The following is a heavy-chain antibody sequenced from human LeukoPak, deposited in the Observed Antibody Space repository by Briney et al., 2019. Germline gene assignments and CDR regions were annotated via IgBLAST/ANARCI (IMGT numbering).Heavy chain of an antibody. CDR2: ISAYNGNT. D-gene: IGHD1-26*01. Sequence: ASVKVPCKASGYTFTSYGISWVRQAPGQGLEWMGWISAYNGNTNYAQKPQGRVTMTTDTSTSTAYMELRSLRSDDTAVYYCARGEERANYYYYYGMDVWGQGTTVTVSS. V-gene: IGHV1-18*01. CDR1: GYTFTSYG. CDR3: ARGEERANYYYYYGMDV. J-gene: IGHJ6*02.